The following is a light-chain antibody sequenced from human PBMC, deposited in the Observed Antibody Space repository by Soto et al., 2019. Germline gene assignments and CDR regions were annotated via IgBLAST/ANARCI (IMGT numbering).Light chain of an antibody. J-gene: IGLJ3*02. V-gene: IGLV1-40*01. CDR2: RNS. Sequence: QSVLTQPPSVSGAPGQRATISCIGSSSNIGAGYDVHWYQQLPGRAPKLLISRNSNRPSGVPDRFSASKSGASASLTITGLQPEDEADYYCQSYDTSVNGLFGGGTKLTVL. CDR3: QSYDTSVNGL. CDR1: SSNIGAGYD.